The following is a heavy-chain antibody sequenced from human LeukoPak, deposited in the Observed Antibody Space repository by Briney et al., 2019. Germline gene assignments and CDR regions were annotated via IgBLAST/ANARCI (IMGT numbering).Heavy chain of an antibody. Sequence: SETLSLTCTVSGGSISSSSYYWGWIRQPPGKGLKWIGSIYYSGSTYYNPSLKSRVTISVDTSKNQFSLKLSSVTAADTAVYYCARLYYYGSGSPGPYNWFDPWGQGTLVTVSS. CDR1: GGSISSSSYY. J-gene: IGHJ5*02. D-gene: IGHD3-10*01. CDR3: ARLYYYGSGSPGPYNWFDP. CDR2: IYYSGST. V-gene: IGHV4-39*01.